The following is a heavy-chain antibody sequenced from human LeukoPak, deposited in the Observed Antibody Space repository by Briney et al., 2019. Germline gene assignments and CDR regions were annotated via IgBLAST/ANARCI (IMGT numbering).Heavy chain of an antibody. J-gene: IGHJ4*02. CDR3: AISDYYDSSGPGY. D-gene: IGHD3-22*01. CDR1: GFTFSSYW. Sequence: GGSLRLSCAASGFTFSSYWMSWVRQAPGKGLEWVSLISWDGGSTYYADSVKGRFTISRDNSKNSLYLQMNSLRAEDTALYYCAISDYYDSSGPGYWGQGTLVTVSS. CDR2: ISWDGGST. V-gene: IGHV3-43D*03.